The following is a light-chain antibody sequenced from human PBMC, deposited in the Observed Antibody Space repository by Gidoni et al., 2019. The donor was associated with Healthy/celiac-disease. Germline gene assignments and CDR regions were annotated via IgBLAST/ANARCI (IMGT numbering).Light chain of an antibody. CDR3: QQGYSTPNT. J-gene: IGKJ5*01. Sequence: QMTTSPSSLSAAVGDRVTITCRASQSISSYLNWYQQKPGKAPKLLIYAASSLQSGVPSRFSGSGSGTDFTLTISSLQPEDFATYYCQQGYSTPNTFGQGTRLEIK. CDR1: QSISSY. V-gene: IGKV1-39*01. CDR2: AAS.